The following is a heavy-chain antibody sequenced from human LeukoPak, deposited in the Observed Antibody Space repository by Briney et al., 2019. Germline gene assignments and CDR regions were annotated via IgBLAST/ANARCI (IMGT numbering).Heavy chain of an antibody. CDR3: ARDLNPYLNIVVVPAAHTALGY. J-gene: IGHJ4*02. D-gene: IGHD2-2*01. CDR2: INPSGGST. Sequence: ASVKVSCKASGYTFTSYYMHWVRQAPGQGLEWMGIINPSGGSTSYAQKFQGRVTMTRDTSTSTVYMALSSLRSEDTAVYYCARDLNPYLNIVVVPAAHTALGYWGQGTLVTVSS. CDR1: GYTFTSYY. V-gene: IGHV1-46*03.